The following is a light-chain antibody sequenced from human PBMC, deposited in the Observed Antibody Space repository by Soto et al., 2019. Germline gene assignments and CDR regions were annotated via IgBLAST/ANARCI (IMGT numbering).Light chain of an antibody. Sequence: EVVLTQSPATLSVSPGERATLSCRASQTVGSNLAWYQHKPGQAPRLLISGASTRAPGVPARFGGSGSGTGFALTITGLQSEDFTVYFCQQYNTRPQTFGQWTKVEIK. V-gene: IGKV3-15*01. CDR1: QTVGSN. CDR3: QQYNTRPQT. J-gene: IGKJ1*01. CDR2: GAS.